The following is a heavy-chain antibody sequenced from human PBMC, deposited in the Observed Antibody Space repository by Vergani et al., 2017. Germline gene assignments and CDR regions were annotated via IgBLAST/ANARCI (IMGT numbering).Heavy chain of an antibody. J-gene: IGHJ4*02. CDR2: INHSGST. CDR3: ARGKKGGWYEGDY. V-gene: IGHV4-34*01. D-gene: IGHD6-19*01. Sequence: QVQLQQRGAGLLKPSETLSLTCAVYGGSFSGYYWSWIRQPPGKGLEWIGEINHSGSTNYNPSLKSRVTISVDTSKNHFSLKLSSVTAADTAVYYCARGKKGGWYEGDYWGQGTLVTVSS. CDR1: GGSFSGYY.